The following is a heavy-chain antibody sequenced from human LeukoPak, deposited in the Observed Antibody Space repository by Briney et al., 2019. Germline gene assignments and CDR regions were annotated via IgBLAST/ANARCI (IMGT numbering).Heavy chain of an antibody. CDR1: EFTFSRYG. D-gene: IGHD1-26*01. Sequence: KAGGSLRLSCAASEFTFSRYGMNWVRQPPGKGLEWVSSISWSSTYICYAESVKGRFTISRDNAKNSLFLQMNTLRAEDTAVYYCASGSYSFDFWGQGALVTVSS. J-gene: IGHJ4*02. V-gene: IGHV3-21*06. CDR2: ISWSSTYI. CDR3: ASGSYSFDF.